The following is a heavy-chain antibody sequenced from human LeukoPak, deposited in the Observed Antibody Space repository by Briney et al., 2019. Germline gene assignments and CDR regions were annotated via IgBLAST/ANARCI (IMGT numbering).Heavy chain of an antibody. Sequence: PLETLSLTCSGSDGSISSGYYYWAWIRQPPGKGPEWIGSIYYSGTTSPNSSLKSRVTISVDTSKNQFSLNLSSVTAADTAVYYCARQPKSCAPGIFITGKACWFDSWGQGTLVTVSP. D-gene: IGHD3-10*01. CDR3: ARQPKSCAPGIFITGKACWFDS. J-gene: IGHJ5*01. V-gene: IGHV4-39*01. CDR1: DGSISSGYYY. CDR2: IYYSGTT.